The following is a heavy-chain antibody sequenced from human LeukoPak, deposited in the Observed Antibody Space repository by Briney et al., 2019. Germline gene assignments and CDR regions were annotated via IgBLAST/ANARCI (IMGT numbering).Heavy chain of an antibody. D-gene: IGHD3/OR15-3a*01. CDR2: IKSKTDGGTT. V-gene: IGHV3-15*01. J-gene: IGHJ4*02. Sequence: GGSLRLSCAASGPTFNNAWMSWVRQAPGKGLEWVGRIKSKTDGGTTDYAAPAKGRFTISRDDSENTVYLQMNSLKTEDTAVYYYTTWTSHWGQGTLVTVSS. CDR1: GPTFNNAW. CDR3: TTWTSH.